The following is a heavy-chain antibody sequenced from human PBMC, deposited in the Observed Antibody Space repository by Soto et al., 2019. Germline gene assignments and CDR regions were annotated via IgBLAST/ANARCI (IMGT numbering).Heavy chain of an antibody. Sequence: PSGSLRLSGAASGCTFSSYSMNWVSKAPRKGLEWVSSISSSSSYIYYADSVKGRFTISRDNAKNSLYLQMNSLRAEDTAVYYCARGELPVLLWFGELNAPYKIYGMDVWGQGTTVTVSS. CDR3: ARGELPVLLWFGELNAPYKIYGMDV. CDR1: GCTFSSYS. J-gene: IGHJ6*02. V-gene: IGHV3-21*01. D-gene: IGHD3-10*01. CDR2: ISSSSSYI.